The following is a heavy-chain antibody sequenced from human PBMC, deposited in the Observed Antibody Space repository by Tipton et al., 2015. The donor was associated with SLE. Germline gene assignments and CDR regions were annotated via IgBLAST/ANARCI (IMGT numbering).Heavy chain of an antibody. CDR3: ARLSGPMQQLVRY. Sequence: TLSLTCAVSGYSISSGYYWGWIRQPPGKGLEWIGSIYHSGSTYYNPSLKSRVTISVDTSKNQFSLKLSSVTAADTAVYYCARLSGPMQQLVRYWGQGTLVTVSS. CDR1: GYSISSGYY. J-gene: IGHJ4*02. D-gene: IGHD6-13*01. V-gene: IGHV4-38-2*01. CDR2: IYHSGST.